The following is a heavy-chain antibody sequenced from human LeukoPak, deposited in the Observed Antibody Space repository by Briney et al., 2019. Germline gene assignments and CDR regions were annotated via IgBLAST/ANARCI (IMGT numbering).Heavy chain of an antibody. CDR2: ISSTSNYM. J-gene: IGHJ4*01. V-gene: IGHV3-21*01. Sequence: GGSLRLSCAASGFTFSSSSMNWVRQAPGKGLEWVSSISSTSNYMYYVDSVKGRFTISRDNARNSLYLQMNSLRAEDTAVHYCARGPGSGWYNYWGHGTLVTVSS. D-gene: IGHD6-19*01. CDR3: ARGPGSGWYNY. CDR1: GFTFSSSS.